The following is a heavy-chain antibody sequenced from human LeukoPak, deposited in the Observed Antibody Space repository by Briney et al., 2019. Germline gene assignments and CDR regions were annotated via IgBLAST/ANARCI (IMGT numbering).Heavy chain of an antibody. CDR3: ARGKNYYGSGSYYNAKPRPLNWFDP. D-gene: IGHD3-10*01. CDR1: GGSFSGYH. V-gene: IGHV4-34*01. CDR2: INQSRST. J-gene: IGHJ5*02. Sequence: SETLSHTRAVYGGSFSGYHWSWIRQPPGKGVERIGEINQSRSTNNNPSLKSRVTISVDTSKNQFSLKLSSVTAADTAVYYCARGKNYYGSGSYYNAKPRPLNWFDPWGQGTLVTVSS.